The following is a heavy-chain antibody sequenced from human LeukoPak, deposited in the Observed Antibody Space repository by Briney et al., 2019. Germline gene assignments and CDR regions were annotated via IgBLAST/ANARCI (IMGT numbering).Heavy chain of an antibody. J-gene: IGHJ5*02. CDR1: GGSISSGNYY. V-gene: IGHV4-30-4*01. Sequence: PSETLSLTCTVSGGSISSGNYYWSWIRQPPGKGLEWIGYIFYLGSTYYNPSLKSRVSISVNTFKNQFSLKLTAVTAADTAVYYCARKYPDHWFDPWDQGTLVTVSS. CDR3: ARKYPDHWFDP. D-gene: IGHD6-6*01. CDR2: IFYLGST.